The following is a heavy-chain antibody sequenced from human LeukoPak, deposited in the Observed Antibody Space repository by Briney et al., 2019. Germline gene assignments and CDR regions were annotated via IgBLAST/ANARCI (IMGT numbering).Heavy chain of an antibody. J-gene: IGHJ6*02. Sequence: PGGSLRLSCAASGFTFSSYAMSWVRQTPGKGLEGVSAISGSGCSTYYADSVKGRFTISRDNSKNTLFLQMNSLRVEDTAPYYCAKSVAIYFYYGLDVWGQGPTVTVSS. CDR1: GFTFSSYA. D-gene: IGHD3-3*01. V-gene: IGHV3-23*01. CDR2: ISGSGCST. CDR3: AKSVAIYFYYGLDV.